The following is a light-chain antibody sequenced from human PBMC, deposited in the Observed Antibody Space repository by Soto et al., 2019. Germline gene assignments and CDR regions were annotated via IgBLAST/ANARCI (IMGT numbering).Light chain of an antibody. Sequence: EIVITHSPSTLSVSPGESATLSCRASQSVSSNLAWYQQKPGQAPRLLIYGASTRATGIPARFSGSGSGTEFTLTISSLQSEDFAVYYCQKYNNWPWTFGQGTKVEIK. CDR2: GAS. CDR3: QKYNNWPWT. J-gene: IGKJ1*01. CDR1: QSVSSN. V-gene: IGKV3-15*01.